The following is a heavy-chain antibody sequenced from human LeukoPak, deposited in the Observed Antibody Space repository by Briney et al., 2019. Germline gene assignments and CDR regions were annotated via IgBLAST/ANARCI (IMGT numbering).Heavy chain of an antibody. CDR1: GGSISSSSYY. J-gene: IGHJ4*02. D-gene: IGHD3-10*01. Sequence: PSETLSLTCTVSGGSISSSSYYWGWIRQPPGKGLEWIGSIYYSGSTNYNPSLKSRVTISVDTSKKQFSLKLTSVTAADTAVYYCAKYGSGLGFDYWGQGTLVTVSS. V-gene: IGHV4-39*07. CDR3: AKYGSGLGFDY. CDR2: IYYSGST.